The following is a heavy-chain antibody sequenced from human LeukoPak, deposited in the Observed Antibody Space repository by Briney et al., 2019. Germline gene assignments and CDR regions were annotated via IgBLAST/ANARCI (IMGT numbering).Heavy chain of an antibody. D-gene: IGHD1-26*01. CDR2: IGGSGGST. CDR1: GFTFSTYA. CDR3: AKKRGSYYPFDY. Sequence: PGGSLRLSCAASGFTFSTYAMSWVRQAPGKGLEWVSAIGGSGGSTYYAESVKGRFTISRDNSKNTLYLQMNSLRAEDTAVYYCAKKRGSYYPFDYWGRGTLVTVSS. J-gene: IGHJ4*02. V-gene: IGHV3-23*01.